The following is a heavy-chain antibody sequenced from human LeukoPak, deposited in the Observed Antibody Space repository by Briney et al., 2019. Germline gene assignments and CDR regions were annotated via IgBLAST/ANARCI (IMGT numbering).Heavy chain of an antibody. CDR2: ISAYSGNT. J-gene: IGHJ4*02. CDR3: ARRLDYYDISGYHTLDY. V-gene: IGHV1-18*01. CDR1: GYSFTDYD. D-gene: IGHD3-22*01. Sequence: ASVKVSCKTSGYSFTDYDIHWVRQAPGQGLEWMGWISAYSGNTNYAQKFQGRVIMTTDTSTSTAYMELRSLRSDDTAVYYCARRLDYYDISGYHTLDYWGQGTLVTVSS.